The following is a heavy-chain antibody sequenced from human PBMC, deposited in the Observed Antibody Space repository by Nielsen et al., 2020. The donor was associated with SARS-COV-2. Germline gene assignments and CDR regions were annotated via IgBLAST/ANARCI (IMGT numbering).Heavy chain of an antibody. CDR1: GYTFTSYT. J-gene: IGHJ4*02. CDR2: IILILGIA. V-gene: IGHV1-69*02. CDR3: ARGRQQLAPDY. Sequence: SVKVSCKASGYTFTSYTISWVRQAPGQGLEWMGRIILILGIANYAQKFQGRVTITADKSTSTAYMELSSLRSEDTAVYYCARGRQQLAPDYWGQGTLVTVSS. D-gene: IGHD6-13*01.